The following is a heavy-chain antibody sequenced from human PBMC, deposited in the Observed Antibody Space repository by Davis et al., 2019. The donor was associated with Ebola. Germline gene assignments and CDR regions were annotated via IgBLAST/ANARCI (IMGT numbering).Heavy chain of an antibody. CDR2: IYPGDSDT. D-gene: IGHD5-24*01. CDR1: GYSSTNYW. V-gene: IGHV5-51*01. CDR3: ARRGDGYNWGYYFDY. J-gene: IGHJ4*02. Sequence: PGGSLRLSCKGPGYSSTNYWIGWVRQMPGKGLEWMGIIYPGDSDTRYSPSFQGQVTISADKSISTAYLQWSSLKASDTAMYYCARRGDGYNWGYYFDYWGQGTLVTVTS.